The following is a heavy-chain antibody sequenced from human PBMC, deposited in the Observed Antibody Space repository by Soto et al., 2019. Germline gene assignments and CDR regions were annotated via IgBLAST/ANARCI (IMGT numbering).Heavy chain of an antibody. Sequence: EASVKVSCKASGFTFTSSAVQWVRQARGQRLEWIGWIVVGSGNTNYAQKFQERVTITRDMSTSTAYMELSSLRSEDTAVYYCAAENYYYDSWPPRGFDPWGQGTLVTAPQ. CDR2: IVVGSGNT. CDR1: GFTFTSSA. CDR3: AAENYYYDSWPPRGFDP. V-gene: IGHV1-58*01. J-gene: IGHJ5*02. D-gene: IGHD3-22*01.